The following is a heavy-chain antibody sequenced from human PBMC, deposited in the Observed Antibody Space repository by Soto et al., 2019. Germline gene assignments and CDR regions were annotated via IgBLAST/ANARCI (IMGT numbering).Heavy chain of an antibody. CDR3: ASATVVAGTFDF. V-gene: IGHV3-21*01. D-gene: IGHD2-15*01. J-gene: IGHJ4*02. Sequence: EVQLVESGGGLVKPGGFLTLSCAGSGFAFRSYNMNWVRQPPGKGLEWVASISSGSSNIYYADSVKGRFTISRDNAKDSLYLQMDSLRAEDSAVYYCASATVVAGTFDFWGQGTLLTVSS. CDR1: GFAFRSYN. CDR2: ISSGSSNI.